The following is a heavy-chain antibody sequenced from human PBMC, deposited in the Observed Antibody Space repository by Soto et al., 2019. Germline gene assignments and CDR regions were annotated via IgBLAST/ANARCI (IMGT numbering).Heavy chain of an antibody. CDR3: ARRAWGGTYSSAWYFDY. V-gene: IGHV5-10-1*01. J-gene: IGHJ4*02. CDR1: GYIFTSSW. D-gene: IGHD6-25*01. Sequence: GESLKISCKGSGYIFTSSWITWVRQMPGKGLEWLGTIDPSDSYTDYSPSFQGHVTSSTDKSISTAYLQWSSLKASDTAMFYCARRAWGGTYSSAWYFDYWGQGTLVTVSS. CDR2: IDPSDSYT.